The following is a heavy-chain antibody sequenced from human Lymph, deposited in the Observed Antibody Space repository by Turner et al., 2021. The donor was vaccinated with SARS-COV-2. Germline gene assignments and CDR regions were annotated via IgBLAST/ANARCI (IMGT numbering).Heavy chain of an antibody. Sequence: EVHLVEPGGGVVRPGGSRRLPCAASGLTLDDYGRRWIRQAPGRGLEWVSNINWNGGSTGYADSVKGRFTLSRDNAKNSLYLQVNSLRAEDTALYHCARGTGAADYWGQGTLVTVSS. V-gene: IGHV3-20*01. CDR1: GLTLDDYG. D-gene: IGHD7-27*01. J-gene: IGHJ4*02. CDR2: INWNGGST. CDR3: ARGTGAADY.